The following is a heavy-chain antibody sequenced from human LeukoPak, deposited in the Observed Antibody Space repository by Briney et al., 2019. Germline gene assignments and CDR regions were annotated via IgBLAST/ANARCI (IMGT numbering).Heavy chain of an antibody. V-gene: IGHV1-2*02. J-gene: IGHJ6*03. Sequence: GASVKVSCKASGYTFTGYYMHWVRQAPGQGLEWMGWINPNSGGTNYAQKFQGRVTMTRDTSIGTAYMELSRLRSDDTAVYYCASFRQPPGGYYCYMDVWGKGTTVTVSS. CDR1: GYTFTGYY. CDR2: INPNSGGT. D-gene: IGHD1-26*01. CDR3: ASFRQPPGGYYCYMDV.